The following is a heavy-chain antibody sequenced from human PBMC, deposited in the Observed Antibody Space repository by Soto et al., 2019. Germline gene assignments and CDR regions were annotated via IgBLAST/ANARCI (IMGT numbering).Heavy chain of an antibody. J-gene: IGHJ4*02. CDR3: TRVGGYYGDYPNFDY. D-gene: IGHD4-17*01. V-gene: IGHV4-59*01. CDR2: IYYTGST. CDR1: GSSISPFY. Sequence: PSETLSLTCTVSGSSISPFYWSWIRQPPGKGLQWIGYIYYTGSTKYNPSLKSRVTLSLGTSRNQLSLKLSSVTAADTAGYYCTRVGGYYGDYPNFDYWGPGTLVTVSS.